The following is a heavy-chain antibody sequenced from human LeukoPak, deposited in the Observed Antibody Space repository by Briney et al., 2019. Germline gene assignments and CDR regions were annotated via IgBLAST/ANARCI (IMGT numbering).Heavy chain of an antibody. D-gene: IGHD1-20*01. CDR3: ARDGVYNWNDVFDY. J-gene: IGHJ4*02. Sequence: GSLRLSCAASGFTFDDYGMSWVRQAPGKGLEWVSGINWNGGSTGYADSVEGRFTISRDNAKNSLYLQMNSLRAEDTALYYCARDGVYNWNDVFDYWGQGTLVTVSS. CDR1: GFTFDDYG. CDR2: INWNGGST. V-gene: IGHV3-20*04.